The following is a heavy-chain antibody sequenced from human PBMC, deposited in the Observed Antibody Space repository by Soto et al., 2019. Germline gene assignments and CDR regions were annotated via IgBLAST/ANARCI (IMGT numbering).Heavy chain of an antibody. J-gene: IGHJ4*02. V-gene: IGHV3-66*01. CDR3: ARASQLLWFGDPLFAY. CDR2: IYSGGST. D-gene: IGHD3-10*01. CDR1: GFTVSSNY. Sequence: GGSLRLSCAASGFTVSSNYMSWVRQAPGKGLEWVSVIYSGGSTYYADSVKGRFTISRDNSKNTLYLQMNSLGAEDTAVYYCARASQLLWFGDPLFAYWGQGTLLPVSS.